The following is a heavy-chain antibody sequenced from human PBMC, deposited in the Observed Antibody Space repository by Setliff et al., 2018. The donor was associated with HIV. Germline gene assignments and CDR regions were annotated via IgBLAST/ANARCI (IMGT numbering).Heavy chain of an antibody. CDR3: TTGVSGSYYAFDI. CDR1: GFTFDDYA. J-gene: IGHJ3*02. CDR2: ISWDGGST. Sequence: GGSLRLSCAASGFTFDDYAIHWVRQAPGKGLEWVSLISWDGGSTSYADSVKGRFTISRDNSKTSLYLQMNSLKTEDAAVYYCTTGVSGSYYAFDIWGQGTMVTVSS. D-gene: IGHD1-26*01. V-gene: IGHV3-43*01.